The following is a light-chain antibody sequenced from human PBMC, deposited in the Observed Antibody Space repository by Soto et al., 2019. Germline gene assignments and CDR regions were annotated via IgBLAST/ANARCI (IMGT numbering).Light chain of an antibody. CDR3: QHSPSPPRT. CDR2: GTS. V-gene: IGKV3-20*01. CDR1: QSLTSRY. Sequence: IVVAQSPGTLCWSPGERATRSCRASQSLTSRYLAWYRQKPGQAPRLLIYGTSSRATGIPDRFSGSGSGPHFTLTISRLEPADPPVHSCQHSPSPPRTFPQGTKVDI. J-gene: IGKJ1*01.